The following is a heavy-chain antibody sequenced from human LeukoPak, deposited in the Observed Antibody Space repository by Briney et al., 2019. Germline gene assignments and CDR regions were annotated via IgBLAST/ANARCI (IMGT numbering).Heavy chain of an antibody. CDR3: ARGPWRSSTSCYCY. CDR2: MNPNSGNT. D-gene: IGHD2-2*01. V-gene: IGHV1-8*01. CDR1: GYTFTSYD. Sequence: ASVTVSCKASGYTFTSYDINWVRQATGQGLEWMGWMNPNSGNTGYAQKFQGRVTMTRNTSISTAYMELSSLRSEDTAVYYCARGPWRSSTSCYCYWGQGTLVTVSS. J-gene: IGHJ4*02.